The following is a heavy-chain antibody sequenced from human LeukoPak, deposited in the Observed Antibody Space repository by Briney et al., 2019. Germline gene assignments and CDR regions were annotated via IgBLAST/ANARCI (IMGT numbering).Heavy chain of an antibody. D-gene: IGHD4-17*01. CDR1: GFTFSSNY. Sequence: PGGSLRLSCAASGFTFSSNYMSWVRQAPGKGLEWVSGIYSGGSTYYKESVTGRFTISRDNSKNKRYLKMNSLRAEDTAVYYCARARGYGDYVDYWGQGTLVTVSS. CDR2: IYSGGST. CDR3: ARARGYGDYVDY. J-gene: IGHJ4*02. V-gene: IGHV3-53*01.